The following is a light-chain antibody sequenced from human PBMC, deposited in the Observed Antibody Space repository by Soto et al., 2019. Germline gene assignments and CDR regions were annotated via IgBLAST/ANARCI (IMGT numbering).Light chain of an antibody. CDR3: KQANSFPRT. J-gene: IGKJ1*01. V-gene: IGKV1-12*01. CDR1: QGVSND. CDR2: AAS. Sequence: DTQMTQSPSSVPASIGDRVTITCRASQGVSNDLAWYQQRPGKAPELLIYAASRLRSGVPSRFSGSGSGTDFTLTISSLQPEDFATYYCKQANSFPRTFGQGTKVEIK.